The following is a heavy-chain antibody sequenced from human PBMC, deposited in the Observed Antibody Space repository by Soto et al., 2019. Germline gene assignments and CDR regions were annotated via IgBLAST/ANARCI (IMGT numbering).Heavy chain of an antibody. J-gene: IGHJ5*02. V-gene: IGHV4-39*01. Sequence: SETLSLTCSVSGGSISSSSYYWGWIRQPPGKGLEWIGSIYYSGSSYYNPSLKSRVTTFVDTSKNLFSLKLSSVTAADTAVYYCARRERAAGTDWWFDPWGQGTLVTVSS. CDR3: ARRERAAGTDWWFDP. CDR1: GGSISSSSYY. CDR2: IYYSGSS. D-gene: IGHD6-13*01.